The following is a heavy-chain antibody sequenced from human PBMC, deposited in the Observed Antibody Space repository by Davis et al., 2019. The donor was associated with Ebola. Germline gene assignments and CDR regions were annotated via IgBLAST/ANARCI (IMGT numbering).Heavy chain of an antibody. V-gene: IGHV3-21*04. D-gene: IGHD2-2*01. Sequence: GESLKISCAASGFTFSSYNMNWVRQAPGKGLEWVSSISSGSSYIYYADSVKGRFTISRDNSKSTLYLQMHSLRAEDTAVYYCAKGLYCSSSTCHEGGRFGPWGQGTLVTVSS. CDR1: GFTFSSYN. CDR2: ISSGSSYI. CDR3: AKGLYCSSSTCHEGGRFGP. J-gene: IGHJ5*02.